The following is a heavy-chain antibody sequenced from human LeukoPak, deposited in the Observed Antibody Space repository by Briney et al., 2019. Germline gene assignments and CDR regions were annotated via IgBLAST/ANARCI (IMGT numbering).Heavy chain of an antibody. J-gene: IGHJ3*02. CDR2: ICHNGRA. D-gene: IGHD2-21*02. Sequence: TASETLSLTCIVSGGSISSFYWSWIRQPPGKGLEWIGYICHNGRARYRPSLGSRVTMSLDTSKNQFSLKVKSLTAADTAVYYCAGRQQIVAVTASRDTFDIWGQGTMVTVSS. CDR3: AGRQQIVAVTASRDTFDI. CDR1: GGSISSFY. V-gene: IGHV4-59*01.